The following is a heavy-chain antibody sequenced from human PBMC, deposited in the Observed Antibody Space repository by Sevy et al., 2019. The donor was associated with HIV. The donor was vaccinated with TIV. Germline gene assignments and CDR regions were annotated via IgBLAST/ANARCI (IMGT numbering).Heavy chain of an antibody. CDR1: GDTFSSYA. CDR2: IIPIFGTA. V-gene: IGHV1-69*13. D-gene: IGHD5-12*01. CDR3: ARVARMIEMATHFDY. J-gene: IGHJ4*02. Sequence: ASVKVSCKASGDTFSSYAISWVRQAPGQGLEWMGGIIPIFGTANYAQKFQGRVTITADESTSTAYMELSSLRSEDTDVYYCARVARMIEMATHFDYWGQGTLVTVSS.